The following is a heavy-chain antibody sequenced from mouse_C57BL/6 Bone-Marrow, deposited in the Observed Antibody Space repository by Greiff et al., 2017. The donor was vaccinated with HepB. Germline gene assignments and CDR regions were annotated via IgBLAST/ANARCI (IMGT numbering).Heavy chain of an antibody. CDR2: IWTGGGT. CDR3: ARLITTEGYFDV. V-gene: IGHV2-9-1*01. CDR1: GFSLTSYA. J-gene: IGHJ1*03. D-gene: IGHD1-1*01. Sequence: QVQLQQSGPGLVAPSQCLSITCTVSGFSLTSYAISWVRQPPGKGLEWLGVIWTGGGTNYKSAPKSRLSISKDNTKSQVFLKMNSLQTDDTARYYCARLITTEGYFDVWGTGTTVTVSS.